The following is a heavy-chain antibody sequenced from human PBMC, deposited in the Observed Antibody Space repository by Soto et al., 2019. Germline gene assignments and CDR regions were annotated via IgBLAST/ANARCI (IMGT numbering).Heavy chain of an antibody. Sequence: GASVKVSCKASGYTFTSYGISWVRQAPGQGLEWMGWISAYNGNTNYAQKLQGRVTMTTDTSTSTAYMELRSLRSDDTAVYYCARSGLRRITIFGVVSRLDPWGQGTLVTVSS. CDR3: ARSGLRRITIFGVVSRLDP. V-gene: IGHV1-18*01. CDR1: GYTFTSYG. CDR2: ISAYNGNT. J-gene: IGHJ5*02. D-gene: IGHD3-3*01.